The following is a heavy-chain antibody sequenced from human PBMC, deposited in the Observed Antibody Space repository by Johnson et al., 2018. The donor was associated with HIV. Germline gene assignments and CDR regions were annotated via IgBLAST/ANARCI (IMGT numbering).Heavy chain of an antibody. CDR3: ARVRGGRENAFDI. CDR1: GFTFSDYY. CDR2: ISSSGSTI. Sequence: QVQLVESGGGLVQPGGSLRLSCAASGFTFSDYYMSWIRQAPGKGLEWVSYISSSGSTIYYADSVKGRFTISRDNSKNTMSLQMNSPRVEDTAVYYCARVRGGRENAFDIWGQGTMVTVSS. D-gene: IGHD1-26*01. V-gene: IGHV3-11*04. J-gene: IGHJ3*02.